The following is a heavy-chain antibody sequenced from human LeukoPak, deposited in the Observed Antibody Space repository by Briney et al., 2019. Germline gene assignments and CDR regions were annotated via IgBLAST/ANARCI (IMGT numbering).Heavy chain of an antibody. Sequence: SETLSLTCTVSGGSISSYFWSWIRQPAGKGLEWIGRIYTSGSTNYNPSLKSRVTMSVDTSKNQFSLKLSSVTDADTAVYYCARGTAMVNYYYGMDVWGQGITVTVSS. V-gene: IGHV4-4*07. J-gene: IGHJ6*02. CDR3: ARGTAMVNYYYGMDV. CDR1: GGSISSYF. D-gene: IGHD5-18*01. CDR2: IYTSGST.